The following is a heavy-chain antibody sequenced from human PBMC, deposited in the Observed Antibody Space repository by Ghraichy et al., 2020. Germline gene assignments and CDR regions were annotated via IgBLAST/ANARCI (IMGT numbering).Heavy chain of an antibody. CDR2: IYFDDDK. J-gene: IGHJ4*02. V-gene: IGHV2-5*02. CDR3: EHSQYSSGWTIDY. CDR1: RLSLSPSGVG. D-gene: IGHD6-19*01. Sequence: SGPTLVKPTQTLTHTYTFSRLSLSPSGVGVGCFRQPPGKALKWLALIYFDDDKRYNPLLKSKLTITKDNFKNQVVLTMTNVDPVDTATYYCEHSQYSSGWTIDYWGQVTLVTVSS.